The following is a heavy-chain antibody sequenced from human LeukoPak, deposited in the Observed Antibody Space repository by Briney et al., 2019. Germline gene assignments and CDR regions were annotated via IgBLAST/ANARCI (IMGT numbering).Heavy chain of an antibody. CDR1: GYSISGGYY. CDR2: VWHSGST. V-gene: IGHV4-38-2*02. D-gene: IGHD4-17*01. J-gene: IGHJ4*02. CDR3: ARAGTNLGDYDF. Sequence: NPSETLSLTCTVSGYSISGGYYWGWIRQSPGKGLEWIGNVWHSGSTYYNPSLKSRITISVDTSKNQFSLSLSSVTVADTAVYYCARAGTNLGDYDFWGQGTLVTVSS.